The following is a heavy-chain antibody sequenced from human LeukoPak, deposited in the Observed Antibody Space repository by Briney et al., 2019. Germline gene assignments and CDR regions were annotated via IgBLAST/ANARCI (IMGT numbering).Heavy chain of an antibody. V-gene: IGHV1-69*05. CDR2: IIPIFGTA. Sequence: SVKVSCKASGGTFSSYAISWVRQAPGQGLEWMGGIIPIFGTANYAQKFQGRVTMTRDTSTSTVYMELSSLRSEDTAVYYCARAGSDYCGGDCPKFDYWGQGTLVTVSS. D-gene: IGHD2-21*02. CDR3: ARAGSDYCGGDCPKFDY. CDR1: GGTFSSYA. J-gene: IGHJ4*02.